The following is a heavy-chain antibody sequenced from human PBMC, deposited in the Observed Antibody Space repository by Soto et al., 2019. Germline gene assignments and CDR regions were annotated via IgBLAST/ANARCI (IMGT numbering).Heavy chain of an antibody. CDR3: AHRSRAHIGYGLFDN. V-gene: IGHV2-5*02. CDR2: IYWDDAK. Sequence: QITLKESGPTLVKPTQNLTVACSVSGRSVSTYGAGVAWIRQPPGKALERLGIIYWDDAKRYSPLLQTRLTITRDTSNNQVVLTLTRVDPVDTATYYCAHRSRAHIGYGLFDNWGQGTLVTVSS. CDR1: GRSVSTYGAG. J-gene: IGHJ4*02. D-gene: IGHD5-12*01.